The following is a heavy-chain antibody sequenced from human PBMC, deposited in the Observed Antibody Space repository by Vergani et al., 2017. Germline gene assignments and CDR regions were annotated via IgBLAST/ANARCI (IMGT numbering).Heavy chain of an antibody. J-gene: IGHJ5*02. D-gene: IGHD3-10*01. CDR2: IYYSGST. CDR1: GGSISSSSYY. CDR3: ASGGLYYYGSGKDNWFDP. V-gene: IGHV4-39*07. Sequence: QLQLQESGPGLVKPSETLSLTCTVSGGSISSSSYYWGWIRQPPGKGLEWIGSIYYSGSTYYNPSLKSRVTISVDTSKNQFSLKLSSVTAADTAVYYCASGGLYYYGSGKDNWFDPWGQGTLVTVSS.